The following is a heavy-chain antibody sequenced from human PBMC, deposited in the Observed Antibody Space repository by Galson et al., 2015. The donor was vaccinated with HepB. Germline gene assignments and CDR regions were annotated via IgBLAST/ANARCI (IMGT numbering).Heavy chain of an antibody. CDR3: AKELVHCTGGSCYALDH. V-gene: IGHV4-4*02. CDR1: GASISSSNW. CDR2: IYHTGNT. Sequence: SETLSLTCAVSGASISSSNWWSWVRQPPGKGLEWIGEIYHTGNTNYNPSLQSRVTISLDKSKSQISLRLRSVTAADTAVYYCAKELVHCTGGSCYALDHWGQGTLVTISS. J-gene: IGHJ4*02. D-gene: IGHD2-15*01.